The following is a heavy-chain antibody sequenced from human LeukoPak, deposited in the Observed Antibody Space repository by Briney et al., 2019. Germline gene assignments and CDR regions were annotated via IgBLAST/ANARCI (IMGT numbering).Heavy chain of an antibody. CDR2: INPNSGGT. Sequence: ASVKVSFKASGYTFTGYYMHWVRPAPGQGLEWMGWINPNSGGTNYAQKFQGRVTMTRDTSISTAYMELSRLRSDDTAVYYCARAGRLRYFDWPIRNYWGQGTLVTVSS. J-gene: IGHJ4*02. CDR3: ARAGRLRYFDWPIRNY. V-gene: IGHV1-2*02. D-gene: IGHD3-9*01. CDR1: GYTFTGYY.